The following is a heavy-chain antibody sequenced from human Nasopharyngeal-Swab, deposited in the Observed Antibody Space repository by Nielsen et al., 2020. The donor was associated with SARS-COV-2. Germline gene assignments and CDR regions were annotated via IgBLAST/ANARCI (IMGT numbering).Heavy chain of an antibody. V-gene: IGHV4-59*01. Sequence: SETLSLTCTVSGGSISSYYWNWIRQPPGKGLEWIGFIYYSGNTNYNPSLKSRVTISVDTSKNQFSLKLSSVTAADTAVYYCAFTRGGGREYWYFDLWGRGTLVTVSS. J-gene: IGHJ2*01. CDR1: GGSISSYY. D-gene: IGHD2-15*01. CDR2: IYYSGNT. CDR3: AFTRGGGREYWYFDL.